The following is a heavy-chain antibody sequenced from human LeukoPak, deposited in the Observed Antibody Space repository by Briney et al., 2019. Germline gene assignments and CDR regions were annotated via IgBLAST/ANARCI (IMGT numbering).Heavy chain of an antibody. CDR1: GFTFCAYG. CDR2: IGYDGGDQ. V-gene: IGHV3-30*02. Sequence: GGSLRLSXAASGFTFCAYGMHWVRQTPGKGLEWMAFIGYDGGDQHFGDSVKGRFTISRDNSKNTLYLQMNSLRAEDTAVYYRAREIRTMIRGVIVTYYFDYWGQGTLVTVSS. D-gene: IGHD3-10*01. CDR3: AREIRTMIRGVIVTYYFDY. J-gene: IGHJ4*02.